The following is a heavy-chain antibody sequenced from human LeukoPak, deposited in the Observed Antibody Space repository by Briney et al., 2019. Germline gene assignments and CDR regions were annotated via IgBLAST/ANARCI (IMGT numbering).Heavy chain of an antibody. V-gene: IGHV3-48*04. CDR1: GFTFSSYA. J-gene: IGHJ4*02. CDR2: INSRSSTI. CDR3: ARENRGYSYGAFDY. Sequence: PGGSLRLSCGASGFTFSSYAMSWVRQAPGKGLKWLSYINSRSSTIYYADSVKGRFTISRDNAKNSLYLQMNSLRAEDTAVYYCARENRGYSYGAFDYWGQGTLVTVSS. D-gene: IGHD5-18*01.